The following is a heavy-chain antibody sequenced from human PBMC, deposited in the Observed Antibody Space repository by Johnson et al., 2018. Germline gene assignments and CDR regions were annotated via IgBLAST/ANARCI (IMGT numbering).Heavy chain of an antibody. CDR2: IYTSGST. CDR3: ARVRDSGYGYYYYMDV. CDR1: GGSISSGSYY. V-gene: IGHV4-61*02. D-gene: IGHD3-22*01. J-gene: IGHJ6*03. Sequence: QVQLQESGPGLVKXSQTLSLTCTVSGGSISSGSYYWSWIRQPAGKGLEWIGRIYTSGSTNYNPSLQSRVTISVDTSKNQFSLKLSSVTAADTAVYYCARVRDSGYGYYYYMDVWGKGTTVTVSS.